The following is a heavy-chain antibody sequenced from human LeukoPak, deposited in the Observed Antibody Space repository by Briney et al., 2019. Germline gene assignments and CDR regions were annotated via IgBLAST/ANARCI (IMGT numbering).Heavy chain of an antibody. V-gene: IGHV1-2*02. CDR3: ARMERITYYYDSSGYFDY. Sequence: ASVKVSCKASGYTFTVYYMHWVRQAPGQGLEWMGWINPNSGGTNYAQKFQGRVTMTRDTSISTAYMELSRLRSDDTAVYYCARMERITYYYDSSGYFDYWGQGTLVTVSS. CDR1: GYTFTVYY. J-gene: IGHJ4*02. D-gene: IGHD3-22*01. CDR2: INPNSGGT.